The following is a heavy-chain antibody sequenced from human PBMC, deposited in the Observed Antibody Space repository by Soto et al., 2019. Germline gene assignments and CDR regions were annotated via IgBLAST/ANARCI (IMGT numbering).Heavy chain of an antibody. J-gene: IGHJ6*02. CDR3: AREATGTTPDYYGMDV. D-gene: IGHD1-7*01. Sequence: GGSLRLSCAASGFTFSSYWMHWVHQAPGKGLVWVSRINSDGSSTSYADSVKGRFTISRDNAKNTLYLQMNSLRAEDTAVYYCAREATGTTPDYYGMDVWGQGTTVTVSS. CDR1: GFTFSSYW. V-gene: IGHV3-74*01. CDR2: INSDGSST.